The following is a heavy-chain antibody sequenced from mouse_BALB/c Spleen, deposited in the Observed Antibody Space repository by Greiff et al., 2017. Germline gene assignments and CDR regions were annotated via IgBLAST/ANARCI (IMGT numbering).Heavy chain of an antibody. Sequence: VQLQQSGAELVRPGVSVKISCKGSGYTFTDYAMHWVKQSHAKSLEWIGVISTYYGDASYNQKFKGKATMTVDKSSSTAYMELARLTSEDSAIYYCARGGNYDGAMDYWGQGTSVTVSS. CDR1: GYTFTDYA. V-gene: IGHV1S137*01. D-gene: IGHD2-1*01. CDR3: ARGGNYDGAMDY. J-gene: IGHJ4*01. CDR2: ISTYYGDA.